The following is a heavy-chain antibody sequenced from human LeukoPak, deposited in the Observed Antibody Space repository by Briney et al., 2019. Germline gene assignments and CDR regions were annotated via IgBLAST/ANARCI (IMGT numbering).Heavy chain of an antibody. D-gene: IGHD3-16*01. CDR3: AKDSLADIDY. Sequence: GGSLRLSCAASGFIFSTYGMYWVRQAPGKGLEWVAFIRHDGGIKNYADSVKGRSTISRDNSKNTLYLQMNSLRAEDTAVYYCAKDSLADIDYWGQGTLVTVSS. CDR1: GFIFSTYG. J-gene: IGHJ4*02. V-gene: IGHV3-30*02. CDR2: IRHDGGIK.